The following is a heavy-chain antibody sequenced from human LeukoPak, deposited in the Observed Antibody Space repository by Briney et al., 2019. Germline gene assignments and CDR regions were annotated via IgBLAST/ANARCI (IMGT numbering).Heavy chain of an antibody. CDR1: GFTFSSYS. V-gene: IGHV3-21*01. D-gene: IGHD2-15*01. CDR2: ISSSSSYI. CDR3: ARVGYCSGGSCSYYYYGMDV. J-gene: IGHJ6*02. Sequence: GGSLRLSCAASGFTFSSYSMNWVRQAPGKGLEWVSSISSSSSYIYYADSVKGRFTISRDNAKNSLYLQMNSLRAEDTAVYYCARVGYCSGGSCSYYYYGMDVWGQGTTVTVSS.